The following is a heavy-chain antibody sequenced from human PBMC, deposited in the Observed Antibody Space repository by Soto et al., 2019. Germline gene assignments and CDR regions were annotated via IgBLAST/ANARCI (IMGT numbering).Heavy chain of an antibody. CDR3: AREVSDPIRLDF. V-gene: IGHV3-33*01. CDR1: GFVFSSYG. D-gene: IGHD1-20*01. Sequence: QVQLVESGGGVVQPGRSLRLSCAASGFVFSSYGMHWVRQPPGKGLEWVAVIEYDGSDKKYVDSVEGRFSIYRDNSKNTMYLQMNSLRAEDTAVYYCAREVSDPIRLDFWGQGTLVAVSS. CDR2: IEYDGSDK. J-gene: IGHJ4*02.